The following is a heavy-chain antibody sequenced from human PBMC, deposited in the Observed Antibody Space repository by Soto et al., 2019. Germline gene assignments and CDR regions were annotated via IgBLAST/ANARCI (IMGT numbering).Heavy chain of an antibody. CDR2: ISDDGSDK. CDR3: ARHLSRLKPGWFEP. V-gene: IGHV3-30-3*01. J-gene: IGHJ5*02. Sequence: QVQLVESGGSVGQPGRSLRLSCVASGFTFSSYAMHWVRQAPGKGLEWVALISDDGSDKYYADSVKGRFTISRDNSKDALYLQLNSLRPGGTAVYYCARHLSRLKPGWFEPWGQGTLVTVSS. CDR1: GFTFSSYA.